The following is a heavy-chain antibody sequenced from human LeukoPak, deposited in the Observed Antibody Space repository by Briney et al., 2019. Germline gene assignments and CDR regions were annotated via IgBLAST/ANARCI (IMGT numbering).Heavy chain of an antibody. V-gene: IGHV3-53*01. CDR1: GFTVSSNY. CDR3: ARDTSGYCSTSRCYGSWYFDL. D-gene: IGHD2-2*01. J-gene: IGHJ2*01. CDR2: LYSGGDT. Sequence: PGGSLRLSCAASGFTVSSNYINWVRQAPGKGLEWVSVLYSGGDTYYADSVKGRFTVSRDNSKNTLYLQMNSLGAEDTAVYYCARDTSGYCSTSRCYGSWYFDLWDRGTLVTVSS.